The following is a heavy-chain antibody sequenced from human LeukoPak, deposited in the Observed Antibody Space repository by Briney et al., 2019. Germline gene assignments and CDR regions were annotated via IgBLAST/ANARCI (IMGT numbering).Heavy chain of an antibody. CDR1: GGTFSSYA. D-gene: IGHD3-16*01. CDR3: ARDRVFGPPFDP. V-gene: IGHV1-69*01. J-gene: IGHJ5*02. CDR2: IIPIFGTA. Sequence: SVKVSCKASGGTFSSYAISWVRQAPGQGLEWMGGIIPIFGTANYAQKFQGRVTITADESTSTAYMELSSLRSEDTAVYYCARDRVFGPPFDPWGQGTLVTVSS.